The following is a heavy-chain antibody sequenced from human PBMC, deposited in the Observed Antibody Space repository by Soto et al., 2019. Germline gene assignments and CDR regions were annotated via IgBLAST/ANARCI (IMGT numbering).Heavy chain of an antibody. CDR3: ARDAVGLWLGEPYNWLDT. V-gene: IGHV1-18*01. Sequence: VKVSCKASGYTFTSYGISWLRKATGQGLEWMGWISAYNGNTNYAQKLQGRVTMTTDTSTSTAYMELRSLRSDDTAVYYCARDAVGLWLGEPYNWLDTWGQGTLVTVS. CDR2: ISAYNGNT. J-gene: IGHJ5*02. D-gene: IGHD3-10*01. CDR1: GYTFTSYG.